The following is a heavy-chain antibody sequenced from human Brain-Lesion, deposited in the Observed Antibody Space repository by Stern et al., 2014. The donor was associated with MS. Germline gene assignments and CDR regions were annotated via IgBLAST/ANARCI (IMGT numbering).Heavy chain of an antibody. CDR2: IYYSGFT. J-gene: IGHJ4*02. Sequence: QLQESGPGLVKPSETLSLTCTVSGGSISSSTYYWAWIRQPPGKGLEWIGNIYYSGFTYYNPSLKSRVTISVNMSQNQSSLKLSSVTAADTAIYYCARHDSVPRPSQLYSARDRGPGYFDYWGQGTLVTVSS. CDR1: GGSISSSTYY. V-gene: IGHV4-39*01. D-gene: IGHD1-26*01. CDR3: ARHDSVPRPSQLYSARDRGPGYFDY.